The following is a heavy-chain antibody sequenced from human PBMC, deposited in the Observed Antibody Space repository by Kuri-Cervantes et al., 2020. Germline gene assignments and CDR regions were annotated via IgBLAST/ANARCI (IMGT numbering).Heavy chain of an antibody. CDR3: TRVSDYVWGSYRPTPDYFDY. D-gene: IGHD3-16*02. Sequence: GESLKISCTASGFTFGDYAMSWVRQAPGKGLEWVGFIRSKAYGGTTEYAASVKGRFTISRDDSKSIAYLQMNSLKTEDTAVYYCTRVSDYVWGSYRPTPDYFDYWGQGTLVTVSS. J-gene: IGHJ4*02. CDR1: GFTFGDYA. CDR2: IRSKAYGGTT. V-gene: IGHV3-49*04.